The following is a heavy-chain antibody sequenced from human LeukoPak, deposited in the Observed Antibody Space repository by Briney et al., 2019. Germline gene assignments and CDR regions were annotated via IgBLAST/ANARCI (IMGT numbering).Heavy chain of an antibody. J-gene: IGHJ3*02. Sequence: GGSLRLSCAASGFTFNNYVMNWVRQAPGKGLEWVSAITDSSTSTYYADSVKGRFTISRDNSKNTLYLQMNSLRAEDTAVYYCAKGPYGPGAFDIWGQGTMVTVSS. D-gene: IGHD3-10*01. V-gene: IGHV3-23*01. CDR2: ITDSSTST. CDR3: AKGPYGPGAFDI. CDR1: GFTFNNYV.